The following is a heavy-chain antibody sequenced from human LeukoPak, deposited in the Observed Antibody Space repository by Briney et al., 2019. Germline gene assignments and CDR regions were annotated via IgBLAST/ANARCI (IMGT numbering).Heavy chain of an antibody. Sequence: ASVNASCKASGYTFTSYDINWVRQAPGQGREGMGGINPNSGNTGYAQKFQGRVTITRNTSISTAYMELSSLRSEDTAVYYCARGIGSGSPPVWGKGTTVTVSS. CDR1: GYTFTSYD. V-gene: IGHV1-8*03. D-gene: IGHD3-10*01. CDR3: ARGIGSGSPPV. CDR2: INPNSGNT. J-gene: IGHJ6*04.